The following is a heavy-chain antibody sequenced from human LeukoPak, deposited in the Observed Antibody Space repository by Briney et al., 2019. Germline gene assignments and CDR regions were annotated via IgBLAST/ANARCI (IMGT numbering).Heavy chain of an antibody. Sequence: PGGSLRLSCAASGFTFSSYAMHWVRQAPGKGLEWVAVISYDGSNKYYADSVKGRFTISRDNSKNTLYLQMNSLRAEDTAVYYCARGVCSSTSCYTYYYYGMDVWGQGTTVTVSS. J-gene: IGHJ6*02. CDR2: ISYDGSNK. D-gene: IGHD2-2*02. CDR1: GFTFSSYA. CDR3: ARGVCSSTSCYTYYYYGMDV. V-gene: IGHV3-30-3*01.